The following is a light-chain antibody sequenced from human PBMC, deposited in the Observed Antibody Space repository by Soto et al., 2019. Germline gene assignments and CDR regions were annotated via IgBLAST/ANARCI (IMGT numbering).Light chain of an antibody. CDR3: QQRSNWPGT. J-gene: IGKJ1*01. CDR1: QSVSSY. V-gene: IGKV3-11*01. Sequence: ESVLTQSPATPSLSPGERATLSCRASQSVSSYLAWYQQKPGQAPRLLIYDASNRATGIPARFSGSGSGTNFTLTISSLEPEDFAVYYCQQRSNWPGTFGQGTKV. CDR2: DAS.